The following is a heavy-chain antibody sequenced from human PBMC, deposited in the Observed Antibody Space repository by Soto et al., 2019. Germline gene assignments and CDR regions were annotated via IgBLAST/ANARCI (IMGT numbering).Heavy chain of an antibody. CDR3: ARIATESHSDY. CDR2: TSYDGATT. CDR1: GFTFSTYA. J-gene: IGHJ4*02. V-gene: IGHV3-23*01. Sequence: EVQLLESGGGLVQPGESLRLSCAASGFTFSTYAMTWVRQAPGKGLDWVSATSYDGATTYYAEPVKGRFTMSRDNSKNTLYLQMNGLRADDTAVYFCARIATESHSDYWGQGALVTVSS.